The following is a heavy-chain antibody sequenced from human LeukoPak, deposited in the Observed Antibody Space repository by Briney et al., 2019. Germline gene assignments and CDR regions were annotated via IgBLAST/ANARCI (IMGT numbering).Heavy chain of an antibody. CDR2: IGYTGTDT. CDR3: ARDLTERKYYIAY. J-gene: IGHJ4*02. D-gene: IGHD2-8*02. CDR1: GFTFSSFG. Sequence: PVGSLRLSCAASGFTFSSFGMHWVRQAPGEGLERVAYIGYTGTDTYYADSVKGRFTISRDNSKNTVHLQVNSLRAADTALYSCARDLTERKYYIAYWGQGTLVTVSS. V-gene: IGHV3-30*02.